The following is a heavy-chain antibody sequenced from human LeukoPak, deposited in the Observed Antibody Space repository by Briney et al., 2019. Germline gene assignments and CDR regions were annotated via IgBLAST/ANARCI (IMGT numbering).Heavy chain of an antibody. CDR3: VKSMVRGINWFDP. CDR1: GFTFSGYA. CDR2: ISSSGGST. Sequence: GGSLRLSCSASGFTFSGYAMHWVRQAPGKGLEYVSAISSSGGSTYYADSVKGRFTISRDNSKNTLYLQMSSLRAEDTAVYYCVKSMVRGINWFDPWGQGTLVTVSS. D-gene: IGHD3-10*01. J-gene: IGHJ5*02. V-gene: IGHV3-64D*06.